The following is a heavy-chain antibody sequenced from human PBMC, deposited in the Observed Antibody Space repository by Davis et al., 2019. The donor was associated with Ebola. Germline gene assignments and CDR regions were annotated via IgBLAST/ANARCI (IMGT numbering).Heavy chain of an antibody. D-gene: IGHD2-21*02. CDR2: MNPYSGNT. J-gene: IGHJ4*02. CDR1: GYILCNHD. CDR3: TRGYSPKCRTGDCVNDF. V-gene: IGHV1-8*01. Sequence: AASVKVSCKASGYILCNHDINWVRQASGQGLEWMGWMNPYSGNTGYVEKFKGRVTMTGNPPINTAYMDLSSLTTDDTAVYYCTRGYSPKCRTGDCVNDFWGQGTLVTVSS.